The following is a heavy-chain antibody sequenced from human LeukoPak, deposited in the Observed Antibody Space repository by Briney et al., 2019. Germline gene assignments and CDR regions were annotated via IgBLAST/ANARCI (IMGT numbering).Heavy chain of an antibody. D-gene: IGHD2-2*01. Sequence: ASVKVSCKASGYTFTGYYMHWVRQAPGQGLEWMGWINPNSGGTNYAQKFQGRVTMTRDTSISTAYMELSRLRSDDTAVYYCAKEGYCSSTTCKGGWFDPWGQGTLVTVSS. CDR2: INPNSGGT. CDR1: GYTFTGYY. J-gene: IGHJ5*02. V-gene: IGHV1-2*02. CDR3: AKEGYCSSTTCKGGWFDP.